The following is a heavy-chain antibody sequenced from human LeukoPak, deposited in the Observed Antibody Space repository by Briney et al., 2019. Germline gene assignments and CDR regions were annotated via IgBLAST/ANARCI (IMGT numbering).Heavy chain of an antibody. D-gene: IGHD3-3*01. CDR3: ARFLDFWSGYSSFDY. V-gene: IGHV4-34*01. J-gene: IGHJ4*02. CDR1: GGSFSGYY. CDR2: INHSGST. Sequence: SETLSLTCAVYGGSFSGYYWSWIRQPPGKGLEWIGEINHSGSTNYNPSLKSRVTISVDTSKNQFSLKLSSVTAADTAVYYCARFLDFWSGYSSFDYWGQGTLVTVSS.